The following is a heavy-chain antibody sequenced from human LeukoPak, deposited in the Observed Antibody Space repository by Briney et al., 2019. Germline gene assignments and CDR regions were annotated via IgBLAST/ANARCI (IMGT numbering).Heavy chain of an antibody. CDR2: MNPNSGNT. J-gene: IGHJ4*02. CDR1: GYTFTGYY. CDR3: ARRDKTPYSGYDDGFDY. V-gene: IGHV1-8*02. Sequence: ASVKVSCKASGYTFTGYYMHCVRQAPVQGLEWMGWMNPNSGNTGYAQKFQGRVTMTRNTSISTAYMELSSLRSEDTAVYYCARRDKTPYSGYDDGFDYWGQGTLVTVSS. D-gene: IGHD5-12*01.